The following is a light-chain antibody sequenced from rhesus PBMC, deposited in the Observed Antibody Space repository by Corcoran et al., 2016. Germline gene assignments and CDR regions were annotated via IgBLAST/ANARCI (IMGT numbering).Light chain of an antibody. CDR2: DVS. J-gene: IGLJ1*01. V-gene: IGLV2-23*01. CDR1: SSDIGGYNY. Sequence: QAALTQPPSVSGSPGQSVTISCTGTSSDIGGYNYVSWYQQHPGKAPKLMIYDVSKRPSGVSDRFSGSKSGNTASLTISGRQAEDDADYYCSSDAGSNTYIFGAGTRLTVL. CDR3: SSDAGSNTYI.